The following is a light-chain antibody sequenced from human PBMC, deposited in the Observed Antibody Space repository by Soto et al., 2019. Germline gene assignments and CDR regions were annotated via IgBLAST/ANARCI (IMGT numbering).Light chain of an antibody. CDR2: GAS. Sequence: EIVLTQSPATLSLSPGERATLSCRASQSVSSYLAWYQQKPGLAPRLLIYGASNRATGIPARFSGSGSGTDFTLTISSLDPEDFAVYYCQQRSNWPSFGQGTRLEIK. J-gene: IGKJ5*01. V-gene: IGKV3-11*01. CDR3: QQRSNWPS. CDR1: QSVSSY.